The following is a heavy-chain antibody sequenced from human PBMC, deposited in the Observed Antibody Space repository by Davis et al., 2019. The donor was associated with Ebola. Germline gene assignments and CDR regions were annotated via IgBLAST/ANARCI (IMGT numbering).Heavy chain of an antibody. CDR1: GGSFSGYY. CDR2: ISQSGST. J-gene: IGHJ4*02. V-gene: IGHV4-34*01. D-gene: IGHD5-18*01. CDR3: ARGRRYSYGYWGY. Sequence: SETLSLTCAVYGGSFSGYYWSWVRQPPGKGLEWIGEISQSGSTNYNPSLKSRVTISVDTSKNQFSLNLNPVTAADTAVYYCARGRRYSYGYWGYWGQGTLVTVSS.